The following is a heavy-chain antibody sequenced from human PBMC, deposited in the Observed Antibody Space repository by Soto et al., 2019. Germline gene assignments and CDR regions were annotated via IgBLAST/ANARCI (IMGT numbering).Heavy chain of an antibody. CDR1: GGTFSSYA. Sequence: QVQLVQSGAEVKKPGSSVKVSCRASGGTFSSYAISWVRQAPGQGLEWMGGILPIFGTANYAQKFQGRVTISADKPTSTAYRELSSLRSEDTAVYYCARVMRAGTGAGMDGWGQGTTVTVSS. V-gene: IGHV1-69*06. J-gene: IGHJ6*02. CDR2: ILPIFGTA. CDR3: ARVMRAGTGAGMDG. D-gene: IGHD6-13*01.